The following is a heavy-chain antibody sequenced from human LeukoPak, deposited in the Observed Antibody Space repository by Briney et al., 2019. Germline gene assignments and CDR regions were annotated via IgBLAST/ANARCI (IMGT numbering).Heavy chain of an antibody. CDR3: AHRTCSSTSCYFDY. J-gene: IGHJ4*02. CDR2: IYWNDDK. CDR1: GGSISSYYW. V-gene: IGHV2-5*01. Sequence: TLSLTCTVSGGSISSYYWSWIRQPPGKALEWLAVIYWNDDKRYSPSLKSRLTITEDIPKNRVVLTLTNMDPVDTATYYCAHRTCSSTSCYFDYWGQGTLVTVSS. D-gene: IGHD2-2*01.